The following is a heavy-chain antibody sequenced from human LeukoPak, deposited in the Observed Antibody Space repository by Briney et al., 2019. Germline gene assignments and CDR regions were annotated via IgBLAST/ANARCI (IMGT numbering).Heavy chain of an antibody. D-gene: IGHD3-10*01. Sequence: SETLSLTCTDSVGSISSYYWSWIRQPPGKGLEWIGYIYYSGSTNYNPSLKSRVTISVDTSKNQFSLKLSSVTAADTAVYYCARSSMVRGVDYWGQGTLVTVSS. V-gene: IGHV4-59*08. CDR2: IYYSGST. CDR1: VGSISSYY. J-gene: IGHJ4*02. CDR3: ARSSMVRGVDY.